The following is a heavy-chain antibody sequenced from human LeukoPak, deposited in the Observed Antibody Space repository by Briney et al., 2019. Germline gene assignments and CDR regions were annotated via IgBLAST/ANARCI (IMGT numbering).Heavy chain of an antibody. Sequence: SVKVSCKASGGTFSSYTISWVRQAPGQGLEWMGRIIPILGMANYAQKFQGRVTITADKSTSTAYMELSSLRSEDTAVYYCARVDCSGGSCLFDPWGQGTLVTVSS. CDR2: IIPILGMA. V-gene: IGHV1-69*02. J-gene: IGHJ5*02. CDR1: GGTFSSYT. CDR3: ARVDCSGGSCLFDP. D-gene: IGHD2-15*01.